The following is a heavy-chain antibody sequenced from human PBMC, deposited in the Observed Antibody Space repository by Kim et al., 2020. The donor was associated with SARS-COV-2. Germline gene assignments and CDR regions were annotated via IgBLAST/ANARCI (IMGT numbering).Heavy chain of an antibody. D-gene: IGHD2-15*01. J-gene: IGHJ3*02. CDR1: GYTFTNYG. CDR3: VRANYCSGGSCYSGAFDI. CDR2: ISGHNGNT. V-gene: IGHV1-18*01. Sequence: ASVKVSCKASGYTFTNYGISWVRQAPGQGLEWMGWISGHNGNTDFTQRFQGRVTMTTDTSTSTAYMDLRSLRSDDTAIYYCVRANYCSGGSCYSGAFDIWGQGTMVTVSS.